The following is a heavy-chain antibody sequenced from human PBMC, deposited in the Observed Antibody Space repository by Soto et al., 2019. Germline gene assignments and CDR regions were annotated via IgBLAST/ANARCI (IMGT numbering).Heavy chain of an antibody. CDR2: IIPLFGTT. D-gene: IGHD6-13*01. Sequence: QVQLVQSGAEVRMPGSSVKVSCKASGGTFSTYPINWVRQAPGQGLEWMGGIIPLFGTTNYAQKFKGRVTITADESTSTAYMGLGSLRAEDAAVYYCARGATHGSSWYFWFGPWGQGTLVTVSS. V-gene: IGHV1-69*01. CDR1: GGTFSTYP. J-gene: IGHJ5*02. CDR3: ARGATHGSSWYFWFGP.